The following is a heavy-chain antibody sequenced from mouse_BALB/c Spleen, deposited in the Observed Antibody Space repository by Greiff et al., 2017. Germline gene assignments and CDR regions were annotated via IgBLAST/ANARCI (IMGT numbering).Heavy chain of an antibody. CDR2: IDPSDSYT. J-gene: IGHJ4*01. CDR3: TRERGYAMDY. CDR1: GYTFTSYW. Sequence: QVHVKQPGAELVKPGASVKMSCKASGYTFTSYWMHWVKQRPGQGLEWIGTIDPSDSYTSYNQKFKGKATLTVDTSSSTAYMQLSSLTSEDSAVYYCTRERGYAMDYWGQGTSVTVSS. V-gene: IGHV1S127*01.